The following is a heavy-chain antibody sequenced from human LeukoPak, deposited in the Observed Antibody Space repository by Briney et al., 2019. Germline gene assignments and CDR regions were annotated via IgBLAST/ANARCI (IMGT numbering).Heavy chain of an antibody. Sequence: GGSLRLSCVVSGFTFNNFAMTWVRQTPGKGLQWVSTVSGSGATAHHADSVNGRFTISRDNSKNTIYLQMNSLRVEDTALYYCAKDFYDTAGYDPIHPLSIDSWGQGTLVTVSS. CDR1: GFTFNNFA. V-gene: IGHV3-23*01. CDR2: VSGSGATA. D-gene: IGHD2/OR15-2a*01. CDR3: AKDFYDTAGYDPIHPLSIDS. J-gene: IGHJ4*02.